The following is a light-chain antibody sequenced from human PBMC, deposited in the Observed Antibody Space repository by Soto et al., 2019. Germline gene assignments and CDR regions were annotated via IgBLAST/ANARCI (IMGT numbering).Light chain of an antibody. CDR3: AAWDDSLNGRV. J-gene: IGLJ1*01. CDR2: YDN. Sequence: QAVVTQPPSASGTPGQRVTISCSGSNSNIGSNTVNWYQQLPGTAPKLLIYYDNLRPSGVHDRISGSKSGTSASLAISGHQSDDEADYYCAAWDDSLNGRVFGTGTKLTVL. CDR1: NSNIGSNT. V-gene: IGLV1-44*01.